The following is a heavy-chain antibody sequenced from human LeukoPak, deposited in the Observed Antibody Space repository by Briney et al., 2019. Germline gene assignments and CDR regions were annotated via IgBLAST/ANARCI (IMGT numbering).Heavy chain of an antibody. CDR1: GFTFSSYA. CDR2: ISGSGGST. Sequence: PGGSLRLSCAASGFTFSSYAMSWVRQAPGKGLEWVSAISGSGGSTYYADSVKGRFTISRDNSKNTLYLQMNSLRAEDTAVYYCAKDKGYSSGYAHFDYWGQGTLVTVSS. V-gene: IGHV3-23*01. D-gene: IGHD6-19*01. CDR3: AKDKGYSSGYAHFDY. J-gene: IGHJ4*02.